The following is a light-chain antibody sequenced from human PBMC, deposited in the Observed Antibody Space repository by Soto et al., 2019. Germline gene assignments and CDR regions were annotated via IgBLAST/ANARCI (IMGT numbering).Light chain of an antibody. CDR1: QSVSRSS. CDR2: EAT. Sequence: EIVLMQSPGTLSLSPGETATLSCRASQSVSRSSLPWYQQKRAQAPRILSAEATSRGAAIPDRFRGSVSVPDFCLTINRLEPKDFAGYYCQQYGSSPWTFGQGTKVEIK. V-gene: IGKV3-20*01. J-gene: IGKJ1*01. CDR3: QQYGSSPWT.